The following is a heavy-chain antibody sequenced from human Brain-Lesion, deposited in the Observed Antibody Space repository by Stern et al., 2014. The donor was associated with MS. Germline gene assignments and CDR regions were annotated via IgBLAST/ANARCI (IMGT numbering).Heavy chain of an antibody. D-gene: IGHD5-18*01. CDR1: GGSISSGSDY. V-gene: IGHV4-61*02. J-gene: IGHJ4*02. Sequence: VQLVESGPGLVKPSQTLSLTCNVSGGSISSGSDYWSWLRQPAGKGLQWIGRIHPSGSAYYTPSLKSRVTISTDTSKNQFSLELTSATAADTAIYYCASGYRIFDYWGQGILVTVSS. CDR3: ASGYRIFDY. CDR2: IHPSGSA.